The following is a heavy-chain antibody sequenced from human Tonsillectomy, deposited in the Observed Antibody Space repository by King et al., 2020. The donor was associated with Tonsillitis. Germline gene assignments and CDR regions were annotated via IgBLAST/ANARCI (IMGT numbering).Heavy chain of an antibody. J-gene: IGHJ4*02. Sequence: QLQESGSGLVKPSQTLSLTCAVSGGSISSGGYSWSWIRQPPGKGLEWIGYIYHSGSTYYNPSLKSRVTISVDRSKNQFSLKLSSVTAADTAVYYCARGVLVGRRKGDYGDRGFFDYWGQGTLVTVSS. CDR2: IYHSGST. CDR3: ARGVLVGRRKGDYGDRGFFDY. D-gene: IGHD4-17*01. V-gene: IGHV4-30-2*01. CDR1: GGSISSGGYS.